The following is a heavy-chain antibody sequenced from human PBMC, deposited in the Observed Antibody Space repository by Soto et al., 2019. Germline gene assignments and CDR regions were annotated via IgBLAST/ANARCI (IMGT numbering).Heavy chain of an antibody. CDR3: ARLVGNSWLDY. D-gene: IGHD6-13*01. CDR2: INVYNGNT. J-gene: IGHJ4*02. CDR1: GSTFTNYG. Sequence: ASVPVSCQASGSTFTNYGISWVRQAPGQGLEWMGWINVYNGNTKYAQKVQGRVTMTTDTSTSTAYMELRSLRSDDTAVYYCARLVGNSWLDYWGQGTLVTVSS. V-gene: IGHV1-18*01.